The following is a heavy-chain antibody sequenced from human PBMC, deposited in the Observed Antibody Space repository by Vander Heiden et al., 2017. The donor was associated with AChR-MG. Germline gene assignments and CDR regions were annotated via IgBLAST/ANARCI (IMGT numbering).Heavy chain of an antibody. V-gene: IGHV3-64*01. J-gene: IGHJ4*02. CDR1: GFIFSTYA. CDR2: ISNNGGRK. D-gene: IGHD1-26*01. CDR3: AREVSGSYGLDY. Sequence: EVQLVESGGNLVQPGGSLRLSCAASGFIFSTYAFHWVRQAPGKGLEYFSSISNNGGRKYYANSVKDRFTISRDNSKNTLFLQMGSLRAEDTAVYYCAREVSGSYGLDYWGQGTLVTVSS.